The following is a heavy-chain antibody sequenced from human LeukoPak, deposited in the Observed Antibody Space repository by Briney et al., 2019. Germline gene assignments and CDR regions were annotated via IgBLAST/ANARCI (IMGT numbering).Heavy chain of an antibody. CDR3: ARHRVACGGQSCSHDWIDS. D-gene: IGHD2-21*01. CDR1: GGTFSSNYA. J-gene: IGHJ5*01. Sequence: SVKVSCKASGGTFSSNYAITWVRQAPGQGLEWMGGVIPMFGTGNNAQKFQGRVTMNANKITSTVYLTLSSLRSEDTAVYYCARHRVACGGQSCSHDWIDSWGQGTLVTVSS. V-gene: IGHV1-69*06. CDR2: VIPMFGTG.